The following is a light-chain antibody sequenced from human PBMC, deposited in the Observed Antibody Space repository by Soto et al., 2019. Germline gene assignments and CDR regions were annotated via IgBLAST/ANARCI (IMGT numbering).Light chain of an antibody. V-gene: IGKV3-20*01. CDR1: QSVNSN. Sequence: ETVMTQSPATLSVSPVERATLSCRASQSVNSNLAWYQQKLGQAPRVLIYGASTRATGIPDRFSGSGSGTDFTLTISRLEPEDFAVYYCQQYGSSPWTFGQGTKGDIK. CDR2: GAS. J-gene: IGKJ1*01. CDR3: QQYGSSPWT.